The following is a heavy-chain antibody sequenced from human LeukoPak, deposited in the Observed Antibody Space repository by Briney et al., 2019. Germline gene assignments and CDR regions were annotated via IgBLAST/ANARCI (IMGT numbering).Heavy chain of an antibody. V-gene: IGHV1-24*01. CDR2: FDPEDGET. CDR3: ATSFEYDSSGQLSY. D-gene: IGHD3-22*01. Sequence: ASVKVSCKVSGYTLTELSMHWVRQAPGKGLEWMGGFDPEDGETIYAQKFQGRVTMTEDTSTDTAYMELSSLRSEDTAVYYCATSFEYDSSGQLSYWGQGTLVTVSS. J-gene: IGHJ4*02. CDR1: GYTLTELS.